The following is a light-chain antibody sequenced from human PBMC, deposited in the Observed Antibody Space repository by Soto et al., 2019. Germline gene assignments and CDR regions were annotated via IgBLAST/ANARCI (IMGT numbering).Light chain of an antibody. CDR1: GSDVGGYNY. J-gene: IGLJ3*02. CDR3: NSYTSTSAHVL. Sequence: QSALAQPASVSGSPGQSITISCTGTGSDVGGYNYVSWYQQHPGKAPKLLIYEVTNRPSGISSRFSGSKSVNTASLTISGLQAEDEAHYYCNSYTSTSAHVLFGGGTKVT. V-gene: IGLV2-14*01. CDR2: EVT.